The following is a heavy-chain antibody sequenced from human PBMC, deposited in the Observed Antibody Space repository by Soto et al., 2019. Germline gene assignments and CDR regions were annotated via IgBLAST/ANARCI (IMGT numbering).Heavy chain of an antibody. CDR1: VGSISSYY. D-gene: IGHD3-10*01. Sequence: SETLSLTCTVSVGSISSYYWSWIRQPPGKGLEWIGYIYYSGSTNYNPSLKIRVTIPVDTSKNQFSLKLSSVTAADTAVYYCARGSMVRGVNYWGQGTLVTVSS. CDR2: IYYSGST. CDR3: ARGSMVRGVNY. J-gene: IGHJ4*02. V-gene: IGHV4-59*01.